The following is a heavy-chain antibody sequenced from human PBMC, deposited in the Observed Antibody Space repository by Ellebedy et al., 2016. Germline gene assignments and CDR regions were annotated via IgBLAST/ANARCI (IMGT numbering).Heavy chain of an antibody. CDR1: GYTFTSYG. D-gene: IGHD3/OR15-3a*01. V-gene: IGHV1-18*04. CDR3: ARDDGDLEIWTRYGMDV. J-gene: IGHJ6*02. CDR2: ISAYIGNT. Sequence: ASVKVSCKASGYTFTSYGISWVRQAPGQGLEWMGWISAYIGNTNYAQKLQGRVTMTTDTSTSTAYMELRSLRSDDTAVYYCARDDGDLEIWTRYGMDVWGQGTTVTVSS.